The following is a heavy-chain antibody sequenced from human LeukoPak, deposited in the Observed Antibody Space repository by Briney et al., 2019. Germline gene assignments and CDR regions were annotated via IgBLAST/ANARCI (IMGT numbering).Heavy chain of an antibody. CDR1: GGSFSGYY. CDR2: INHSGST. CDR3: ARGGVSPLDY. J-gene: IGHJ4*02. V-gene: IGHV4-34*01. Sequence: PSETLSLTCAVYGGSFSGYYWSWIRQPPGKGLEWIGEINHSGSTNYNPSLKSRVTISVDTSKNQFSLKLSSVTAADTAVYYCARGGVSPLDYWGQGTLVTASS.